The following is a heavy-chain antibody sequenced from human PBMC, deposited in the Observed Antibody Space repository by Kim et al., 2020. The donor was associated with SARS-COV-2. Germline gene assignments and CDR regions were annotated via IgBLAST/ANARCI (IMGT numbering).Heavy chain of an antibody. J-gene: IGHJ6*03. CDR2: IYYRGNT. CDR1: GGSISGYY. V-gene: IGHV4-59*01. CDR3: ARESWSPGFFYYHYMDA. Sequence: SETLSRTCSVSGGSISGYYWSWIRQSPGKGLEWIGYIYYRGNTNYNPSLESRVTMSLDTSNNQFSLKLTSVTAADTAVYYCARESWSPGFFYYHYMDAWG. D-gene: IGHD1-1*01.